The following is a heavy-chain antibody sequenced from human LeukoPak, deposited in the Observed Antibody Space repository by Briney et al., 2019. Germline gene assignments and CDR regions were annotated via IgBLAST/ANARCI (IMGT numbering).Heavy chain of an antibody. D-gene: IGHD6-13*01. Sequence: GASVRVSSTSSGYTFTNYYMHWVRQAPGQGLKWMGWICAYNGNTNYAQKLQGRVTMTTDTSTSTAYMELRSLRSDDTAVYYCARGGSWPLRQYFQHWGQGTLVTDAS. CDR3: ARGGSWPLRQYFQH. CDR1: GYTFTNYY. V-gene: IGHV1-18*04. CDR2: ICAYNGNT. J-gene: IGHJ1*01.